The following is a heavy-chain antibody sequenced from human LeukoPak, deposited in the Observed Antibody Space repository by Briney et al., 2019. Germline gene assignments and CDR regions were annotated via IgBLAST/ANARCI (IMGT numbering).Heavy chain of an antibody. CDR1: GFTFSSYE. Sequence: PGGSLRLSCAASGFTFSSYEMNWVRQAPGKGLEWVSYISSSGSTIYYADSVKGRFTISRDNAKNSLYLQMNSLRAEDTAVYYCARDLGGYYDSSGYFDYWGQGTLVTVSS. CDR3: ARDLGGYYDSSGYFDY. CDR2: ISSSGSTI. D-gene: IGHD3-22*01. J-gene: IGHJ4*02. V-gene: IGHV3-48*03.